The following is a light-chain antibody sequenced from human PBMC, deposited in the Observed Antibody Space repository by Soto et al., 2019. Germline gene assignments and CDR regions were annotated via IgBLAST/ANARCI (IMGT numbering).Light chain of an antibody. Sequence: ETVMTQLPATLSVSPGERATLSCRASQTVTRKLAWYQQKPGQAPRLLIYGASTRATGIPARFSGSGSGTEFTLTISSLQSEDFAVYYCQQYSTWPRTFGQGTKVDIK. J-gene: IGKJ1*01. CDR3: QQYSTWPRT. CDR2: GAS. CDR1: QTVTRK. V-gene: IGKV3-15*01.